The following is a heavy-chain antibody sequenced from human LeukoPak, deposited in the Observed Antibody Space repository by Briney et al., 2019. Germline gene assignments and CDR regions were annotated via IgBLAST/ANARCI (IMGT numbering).Heavy chain of an antibody. CDR3: ATAALRYGDYYYGMDV. V-gene: IGHV4-30-4*01. CDR2: IYYSGST. D-gene: IGHD4-17*01. CDR1: GGSISSGDYY. J-gene: IGHJ6*02. Sequence: SETLSPTCTVSGGSISSGDYYWSWIRQPPGKGLEWIGYIYYSGSTYYNPSLKSRVTISVDTSKNQFSLKLSSVTAADTAVYYCATAALRYGDYYYGMDVWGQGTTVTVSS.